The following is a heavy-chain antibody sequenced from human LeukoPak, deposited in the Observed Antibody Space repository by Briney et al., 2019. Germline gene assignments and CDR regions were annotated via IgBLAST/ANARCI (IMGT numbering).Heavy chain of an antibody. J-gene: IGHJ4*02. D-gene: IGHD5-18*01. CDR1: GFTFSSYW. CDR3: ARESPPANPIQLWKHRGYFDY. V-gene: IGHV3-7*01. Sequence: GGSLRLSCAASGFTFSSYWMSRVRQAPGKGLEWVANIKQDGSEKYYVDSVKGRFTISRDNAKNSLYLQMNSLRAEDTAVYYCARESPPANPIQLWKHRGYFDYWGQGTLVTVSS. CDR2: IKQDGSEK.